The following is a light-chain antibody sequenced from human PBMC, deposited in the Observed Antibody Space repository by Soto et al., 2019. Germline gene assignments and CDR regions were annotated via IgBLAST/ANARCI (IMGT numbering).Light chain of an antibody. CDR3: QQYYSTPLT. CDR1: QIVLYSSTNKNY. Sequence: DIVMTQSPDSLAVSLGERATINFKSSQIVLYSSTNKNYLSWYQQKPGQTPKLLIYWASTRESGVPDRFSGSGSGTDFTLTISSLQAEDVAVYYCQQYYSTPLTFGGGTKVDI. CDR2: WAS. J-gene: IGKJ4*01. V-gene: IGKV4-1*01.